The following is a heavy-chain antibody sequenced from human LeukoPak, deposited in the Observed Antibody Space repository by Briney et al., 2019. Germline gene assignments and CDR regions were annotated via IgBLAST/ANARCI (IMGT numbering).Heavy chain of an antibody. J-gene: IGHJ4*02. D-gene: IGHD3-10*02. V-gene: IGHV3-21*05. Sequence: GGSLRLSCAAPGFTFRSDSMKWVRQAPGRRVEWGSYISSSSSYIYYADSAKSRFTISRDNAKNSLYLQMNSLRAEDTAAYYCARGTMFPYYFDYWGQGTLVTVSS. CDR3: ARGTMFPYYFDY. CDR1: GFTFRSDS. CDR2: ISSSSSYI.